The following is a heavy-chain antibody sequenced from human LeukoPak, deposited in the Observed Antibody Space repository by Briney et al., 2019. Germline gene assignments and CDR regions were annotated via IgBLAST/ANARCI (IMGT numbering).Heavy chain of an antibody. V-gene: IGHV4-30-4*01. Sequence: SETLSLTCTVSGGSISSGDYYWSWIRQPPGKGLEWIGYIYYSGSTYYNPSLKSRVTISVDTSKNQFSLKLSSVTAADTAVYYCAREGMTTAEFIGYWGQGTLVTVSS. J-gene: IGHJ4*02. D-gene: IGHD4-17*01. CDR3: AREGMTTAEFIGY. CDR1: GGSISSGDYY. CDR2: IYYSGST.